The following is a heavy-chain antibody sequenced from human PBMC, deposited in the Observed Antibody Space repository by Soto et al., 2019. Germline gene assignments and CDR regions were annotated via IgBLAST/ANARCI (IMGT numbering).Heavy chain of an antibody. D-gene: IGHD2-2*01. J-gene: IGHJ6*03. Sequence: SETLSLRCTVSGGSISSSSYYWGWIRQPPGKGLEWIGSIYYSGSTYYNPSLKSRVTISVDTSKNQFSLKLSSVTAADTAVYYCATRSTSDLDYYMDVWGKGTTVTVSS. CDR2: IYYSGST. V-gene: IGHV4-39*01. CDR3: ATRSTSDLDYYMDV. CDR1: GGSISSSSYY.